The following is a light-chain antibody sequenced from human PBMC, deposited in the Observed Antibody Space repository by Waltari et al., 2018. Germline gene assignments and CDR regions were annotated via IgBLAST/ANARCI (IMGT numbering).Light chain of an antibody. CDR2: AVS. V-gene: IGKV3-20*01. J-gene: IGKJ2*01. Sequence: EIVLTQSPGTLSLSPGERATLSCRASQSVGSSYLAWYRHKPGQPLRLLIYAVSGRATGIPDRFSGSGSGTDFTLTIDRLEPEDFAVYYCQQYGSPLYTFGQGTKL. CDR1: QSVGSSY. CDR3: QQYGSPLYT.